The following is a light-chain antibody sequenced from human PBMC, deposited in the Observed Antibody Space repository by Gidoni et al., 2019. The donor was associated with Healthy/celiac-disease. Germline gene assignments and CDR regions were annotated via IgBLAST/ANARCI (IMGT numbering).Light chain of an antibody. CDR3: QQYNNWPT. J-gene: IGKJ5*01. V-gene: IGKV3-15*01. Sequence: EIVMTQSPATLSVSPGERATLSCRASQSVSSNLAWYQQKPGQAPRLLIYGASTRATGIPARFSGSASGTEFTLTISSLQSEDFAVYCCQQYNNWPTFGQGTRLEIK. CDR2: GAS. CDR1: QSVSSN.